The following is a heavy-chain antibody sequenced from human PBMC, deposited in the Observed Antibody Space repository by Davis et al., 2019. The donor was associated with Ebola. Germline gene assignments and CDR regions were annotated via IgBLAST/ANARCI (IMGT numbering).Heavy chain of an antibody. V-gene: IGHV3-11*01. CDR3: AKGLLWFGELLSALDY. CDR2: ISSSGSTI. J-gene: IGHJ4*02. Sequence: PGGSLRLSCAASGFTFSDYYMSWIRQAPGKGLEWVSYISSSGSTIYYADSVKGRFTISRDNAKNSLYLQMNSLRAEDTAVYYCAKGLLWFGELLSALDYWGQGTLVTVSS. CDR1: GFTFSDYY. D-gene: IGHD3-10*01.